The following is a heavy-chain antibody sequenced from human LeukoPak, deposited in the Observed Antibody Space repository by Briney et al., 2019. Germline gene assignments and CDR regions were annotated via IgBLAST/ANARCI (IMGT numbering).Heavy chain of an antibody. CDR3: ARVTAFWSGLYYYYGMDF. CDR1: GWTLSKYQ. Sequence: PGGSLRHSRAGTGWTLSKYQKNWVRQAPGKGLEWVSYISSSGSTIYYADSVKGRFTISRDNAKSLLYLQMNSLMSVDTDVYYCARVTAFWSGLYYYYGMDFWGQGTTVTVSS. D-gene: IGHD3-3*01. V-gene: IGHV3-48*03. J-gene: IGHJ6*02. CDR2: ISSSGSTI.